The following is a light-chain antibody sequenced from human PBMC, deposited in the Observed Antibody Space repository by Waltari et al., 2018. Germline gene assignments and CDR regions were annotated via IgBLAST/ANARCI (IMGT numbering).Light chain of an antibody. V-gene: IGKV2-30*01. Sequence: DVGLTQSPLSLPVPLGQPASISCRSSQSLVYTDGISYLNWFHQRPGQAPRRLIYKVSNRDSGVPARFSGSGSGTDFTLMISSVEADDVGVYFCMQATHWPVTFGQGTRLEIK. CDR1: QSLVYTDGISY. CDR3: MQATHWPVT. CDR2: KVS. J-gene: IGKJ5*01.